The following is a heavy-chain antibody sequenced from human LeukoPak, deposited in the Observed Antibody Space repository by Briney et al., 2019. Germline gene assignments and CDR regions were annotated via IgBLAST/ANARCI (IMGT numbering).Heavy chain of an antibody. V-gene: IGHV3-30*02. D-gene: IGHD6-13*01. Sequence: PGGSLRLSCAASGFTFSSYAMCWVRQAPGKGLEGVAFIRYDGNVKHYADSVKGRFTISRDNSKNTMFLQMNSLRGEDTAVYYCAKGGSSSWDYFDYWGQGTLVTVSS. J-gene: IGHJ4*02. CDR3: AKGGSSSWDYFDY. CDR1: GFTFSSYA. CDR2: IRYDGNVK.